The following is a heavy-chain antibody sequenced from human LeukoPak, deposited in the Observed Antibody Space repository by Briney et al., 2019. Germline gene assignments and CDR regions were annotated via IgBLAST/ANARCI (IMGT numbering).Heavy chain of an antibody. CDR3: GKSQTVYGATPIDY. D-gene: IGHD2-15*01. CDR2: ISYDGSDK. CDR1: GFTFSSYG. V-gene: IGHV3-30*18. Sequence: GGSLRLSCAASGFTFSSYGMHWVRQAPGKGLEWVAAISYDGSDKNYADSVKGRFTISRDNSKNTLYLQMNSLRVEDTAVYYCGKSQTVYGATPIDYWGQGTLVTVSS. J-gene: IGHJ4*02.